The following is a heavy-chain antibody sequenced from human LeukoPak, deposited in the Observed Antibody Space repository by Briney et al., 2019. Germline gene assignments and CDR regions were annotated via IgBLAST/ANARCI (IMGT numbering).Heavy chain of an antibody. CDR2: MSSSGSTI. J-gene: IGHJ4*02. V-gene: IGHV3-11*04. D-gene: IGHD4-17*01. CDR3: ARDWTTVTKRGPFDF. CDR1: EITFTNAW. Sequence: PGGSLRLSCATSEITFTNAWMSWVRQAPGKGLEWVSYMSSSGSTIYYADSVKGRFIISRDNAKNSLDLQMNSLRAEDTAVYHCARDWTTVTKRGPFDFWGQGTLVTVSS.